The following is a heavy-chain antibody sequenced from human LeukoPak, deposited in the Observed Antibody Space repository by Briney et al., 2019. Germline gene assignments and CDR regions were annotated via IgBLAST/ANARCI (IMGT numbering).Heavy chain of an antibody. CDR1: GGSINSHY. CDR2: IYYSGSP. CDR3: AREHVTPLPSSTSWDLIGRRYYYYMDV. Sequence: SETLSLTCTVSGGSINSHYWSWIRQPPGKGLEWIGYIYYSGSPNYNRSLKSRVTISVDTSKNQFSLKLSSVTAADTAVYYCAREHVTPLPSSTSWDLIGRRYYYYMDVWGKGTTVTVSS. J-gene: IGHJ6*03. V-gene: IGHV4-59*11. D-gene: IGHD2-2*01.